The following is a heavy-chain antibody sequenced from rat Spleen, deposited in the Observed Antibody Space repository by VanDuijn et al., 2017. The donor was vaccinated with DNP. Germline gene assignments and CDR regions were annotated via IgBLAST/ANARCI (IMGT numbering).Heavy chain of an antibody. CDR2: ISPSGGST. D-gene: IGHD1-6*01. J-gene: IGHJ4*01. CDR3: ARGDLMYTTAGAMDA. V-gene: IGHV5-25*01. CDR1: GFTFSNYD. Sequence: EVQLVESGGGLVQPGRSLKLSCAASGFTFSNYDMAWVRQAPTKGLEWVASISPSGGSTYYRDSVKGRFTVSRDNAKSSLYLQMDSLRSEDTATYYCARGDLMYTTAGAMDAWGQGTSVTVSS.